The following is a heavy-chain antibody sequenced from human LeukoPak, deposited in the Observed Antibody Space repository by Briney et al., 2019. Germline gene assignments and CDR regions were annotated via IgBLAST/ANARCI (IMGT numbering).Heavy chain of an antibody. CDR1: GGSISSTSYY. Sequence: PSETLSLTCTVSGGSISSTSYYWGWIRQPPGKGLEWIGSIYYSGITYYNPSLKSRLTISLDTSKNQFSLDLSSVTAADTAVYYCARTSSSVRPNFDYWGQGTLVTVSS. CDR3: ARTSSSVRPNFDY. J-gene: IGHJ4*02. V-gene: IGHV4-39*07. CDR2: IYYSGIT.